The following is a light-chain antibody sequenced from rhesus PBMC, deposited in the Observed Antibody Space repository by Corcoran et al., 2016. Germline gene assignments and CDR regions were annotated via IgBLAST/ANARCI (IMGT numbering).Light chain of an antibody. CDR2: RTS. V-gene: IGKV3-24*01. Sequence: EIVLTQSPTSMAVSQGERVTVSCTASSNVSTSFLHWYHQKPGFPPSLLFYRTSSLASLVPTRFRGSGSGTSYTFTSSSVEAEDAADYYWQQGDSVPHSFGQGTKVEIK. CDR1: SNVSTS. CDR3: QQGDSVPHS. J-gene: IGKJ2*01.